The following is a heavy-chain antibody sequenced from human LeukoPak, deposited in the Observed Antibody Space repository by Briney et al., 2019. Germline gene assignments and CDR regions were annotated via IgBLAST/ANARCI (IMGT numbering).Heavy chain of an antibody. V-gene: IGHV3-23*01. J-gene: IGHJ3*02. Sequence: PGGSLRLSCAASGFTLSSYAMSWVRQAPGKGLEWVSAISDTGNTYHADSVKGRFTISRDNSKNTLYLQMNNLRAEDTALYYCSKKALSTGFSHYDIWGLGTMVTVSS. CDR3: SKKALSTGFSHYDI. CDR1: GFTLSSYA. CDR2: ISDTGNT. D-gene: IGHD1-1*01.